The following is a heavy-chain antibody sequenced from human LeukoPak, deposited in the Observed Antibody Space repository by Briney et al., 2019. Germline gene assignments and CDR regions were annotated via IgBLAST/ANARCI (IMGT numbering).Heavy chain of an antibody. CDR1: GFTFSSYG. Sequence: PGGSLRLSCAASGFTFSSYGMHWVRQAPGKGLEWVAVIWYDGSNKYYADSVKGRFTIFRDNSKNTLYLQMNSLRAEDTAVYYCARELSSGHFDYWGQGTLVTVSS. D-gene: IGHD6-19*01. CDR2: IWYDGSNK. V-gene: IGHV3-33*01. J-gene: IGHJ4*02. CDR3: ARELSSGHFDY.